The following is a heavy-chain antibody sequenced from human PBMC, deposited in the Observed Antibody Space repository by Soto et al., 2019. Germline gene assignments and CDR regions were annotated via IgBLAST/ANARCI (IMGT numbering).Heavy chain of an antibody. D-gene: IGHD4-17*01. J-gene: IGHJ4*02. Sequence: QVQLQESGPGLVKPSQTLSLTCTVSGGSISSGDYYWSWIRQPPGKGLEWIGYIYYSGSTYYNPSLKSRLTISVDTSKNQFSLKLSSVTAADTAVYYCARTKDYGDYVFDYWGQGTLVAVSS. CDR3: ARTKDYGDYVFDY. CDR2: IYYSGST. V-gene: IGHV4-30-4*01. CDR1: GGSISSGDYY.